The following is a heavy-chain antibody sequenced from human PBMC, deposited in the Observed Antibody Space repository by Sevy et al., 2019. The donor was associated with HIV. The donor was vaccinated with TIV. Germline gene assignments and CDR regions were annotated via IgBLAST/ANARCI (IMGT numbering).Heavy chain of an antibody. J-gene: IGHJ6*02. D-gene: IGHD1-26*01. CDR3: ARGVVGALSGMDV. CDR2: ISTNGASM. CDR1: GFSFSIYS. Sequence: GGSLRLSCAASGFSFSIYSMNWVRQAPGKGLEWVSYISTNGASMYYGDSVKGRFTISRDDGQSTLYLQMSSLRAEDTARYYCARGVVGALSGMDVWGQGTTVTVSS. V-gene: IGHV3-48*01.